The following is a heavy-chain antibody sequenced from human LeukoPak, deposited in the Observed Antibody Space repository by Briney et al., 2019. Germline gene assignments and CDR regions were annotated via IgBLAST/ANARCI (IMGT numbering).Heavy chain of an antibody. CDR1: GGSFSGYY. V-gene: IGHV4-34*01. CDR2: INHSGST. J-gene: IGHJ4*02. D-gene: IGHD3-22*01. Sequence: SGTLSLTCAVYGGSFSGYYWSWIRQPPGKGLEWIGEINHSGSTNYNPSLKSRVTISVDTSKNQFSLKLSSVTAADTAVYYCARGRPVYYYDSSGYLDYWGQGTLVTVSS. CDR3: ARGRPVYYYDSSGYLDY.